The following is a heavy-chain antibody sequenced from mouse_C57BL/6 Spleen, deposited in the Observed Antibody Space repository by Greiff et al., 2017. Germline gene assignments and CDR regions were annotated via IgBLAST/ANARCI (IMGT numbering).Heavy chain of an antibody. Sequence: VQLQQPGAELVKPGASVKMSCKASGYTFTSYWITWVKQRPGQGLEWIGDIYPGSGSTNYNEKFKSKATLTVDTSSSTAYMQLSSLTSEDSAVYYCARGVYYSNYLDYWGQGTTLTVSS. CDR2: IYPGSGST. CDR1: GYTFTSYW. J-gene: IGHJ2*01. D-gene: IGHD2-5*01. CDR3: ARGVYYSNYLDY. V-gene: IGHV1-55*01.